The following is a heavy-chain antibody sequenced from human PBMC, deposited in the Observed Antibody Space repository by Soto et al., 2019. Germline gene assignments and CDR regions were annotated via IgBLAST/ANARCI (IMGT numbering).Heavy chain of an antibody. D-gene: IGHD2-15*01. J-gene: IGHJ6*03. Sequence: SETLSLTCTVSGCSISSSSYYWGWIRQPPGKGLEWIGSIYYSGSTYYNPSLKSRVTISVDTSKNQFSLKLSSVTAADTAVYYCARGLVRARVVVAATLSYYYMDVWGKGTTVTVSS. CDR3: ARGLVRARVVVAATLSYYYMDV. CDR2: IYYSGST. V-gene: IGHV4-39*01. CDR1: GCSISSSSYY.